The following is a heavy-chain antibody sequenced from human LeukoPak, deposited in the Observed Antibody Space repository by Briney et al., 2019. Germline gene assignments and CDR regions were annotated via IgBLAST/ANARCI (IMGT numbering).Heavy chain of an antibody. V-gene: IGHV1-69*13. J-gene: IGHJ3*02. CDR2: IIPIFGTA. CDR1: GGTFSSYA. CDR3: CRGYYDSSGYYYVLAFDI. D-gene: IGHD3-22*01. Sequence: PVKVSCKASGGTFSSYAISWVRQAPGQGLEWMGGIIPIFGTANYAQKFQGRVTITADESTSTAYMELSSLRSEDTAVYYCCRGYYDSSGYYYVLAFDIWGQGTMVTVSS.